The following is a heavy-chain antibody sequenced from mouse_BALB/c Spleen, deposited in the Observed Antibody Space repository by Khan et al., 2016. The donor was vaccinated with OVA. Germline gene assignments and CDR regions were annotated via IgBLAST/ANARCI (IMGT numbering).Heavy chain of an antibody. CDR1: GISITTGNYR. Sequence: EVQLQESGPGLVKPSQTVSLTCTVTGISITTGNYRWSWIRQFPGNKLEWIGYIYYSGTITYNPSLTSRTTITRDTSKNQFFLQMNSLTAEDTATYYGARERGSAMDYWGQGTSVTVSS. J-gene: IGHJ4*01. V-gene: IGHV3-5*02. CDR3: ARERGSAMDY. CDR2: IYYSGTI.